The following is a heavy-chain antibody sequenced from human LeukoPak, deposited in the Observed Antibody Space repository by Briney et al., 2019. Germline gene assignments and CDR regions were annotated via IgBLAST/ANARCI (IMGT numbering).Heavy chain of an antibody. CDR2: IKQDGSEK. CDR3: AKSTGITMIVVVITDGDAFDI. V-gene: IGHV3-7*03. J-gene: IGHJ3*02. D-gene: IGHD3-22*01. Sequence: GGSLRLSCAASGFTFSTYWMSWVRQAPGKGLEWVANIKQDGSEKYYVDSVKGRFTISRDNAKNSLYLQMNSLRAEDTAVYYCAKSTGITMIVVVITDGDAFDIWGQGTMVTVSS. CDR1: GFTFSTYW.